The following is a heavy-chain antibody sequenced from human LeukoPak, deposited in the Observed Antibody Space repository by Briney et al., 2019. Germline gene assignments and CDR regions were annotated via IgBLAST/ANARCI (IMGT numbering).Heavy chain of an antibody. V-gene: IGHV3-23*01. D-gene: IGHD3-9*01. CDR1: GFTFSSYA. CDR2: ISGSGGST. Sequence: GGSLRLSCAASGFTFSSYAMSWVRQAPGKGLEWVSAISGSGGSTYYADSVKGRFTISRDNSKNTLYLQMNSLRAKDTAVYYCAKVRSYYDILTGNYYYYGMDVWGQGTTVTVSS. J-gene: IGHJ6*02. CDR3: AKVRSYYDILTGNYYYYGMDV.